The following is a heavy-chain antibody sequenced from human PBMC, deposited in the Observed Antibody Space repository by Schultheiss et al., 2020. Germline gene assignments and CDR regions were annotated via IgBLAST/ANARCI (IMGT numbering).Heavy chain of an antibody. D-gene: IGHD2-15*01. V-gene: IGHV4-31*03. CDR1: GGSISSGVYY. CDR3: AREGVDGTGTPKEPGFLNQEEDRIDY. CDR2: IYYSGST. J-gene: IGHJ4*02. Sequence: SETLSLTCTVSGGSISSGVYYWSWIRQHPGKGLEWIGYIYYSGSTYYNPSLKSRVTISVDTSKNQFSLKLSSVTAADTAVYYCAREGVDGTGTPKEPGFLNQEEDRIDYWGQGPLVTVSS.